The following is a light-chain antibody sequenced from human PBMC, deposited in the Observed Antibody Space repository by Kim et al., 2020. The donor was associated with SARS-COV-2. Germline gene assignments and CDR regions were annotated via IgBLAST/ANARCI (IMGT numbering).Light chain of an antibody. Sequence: APGKTARITCGGDNIGNKNVHWYQPKPAQVPVLVIYYDRDRPSGIPERFSGSNSGNTATLTISRVEAGDEADYYCQVWDSSNDHYVFGTGTKVTVL. CDR2: YDR. CDR1: NIGNKN. J-gene: IGLJ1*01. V-gene: IGLV3-21*04. CDR3: QVWDSSNDHYV.